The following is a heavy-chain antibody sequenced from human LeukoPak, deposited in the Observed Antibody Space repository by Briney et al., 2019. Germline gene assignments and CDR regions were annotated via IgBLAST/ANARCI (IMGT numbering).Heavy chain of an antibody. CDR2: IRYDGSNK. CDR1: GFTFSSYG. Sequence: PGGSLRLSCAASGFTFSSYGMHWVRQAPGKGLEGVAFIRYDGSNKYYADSVKGRFTISRDNSKNTLYLQMNSLRAEDTAVYYCYGSTLGYFDYWGQGTLVTVSS. J-gene: IGHJ4*02. V-gene: IGHV3-30*02. D-gene: IGHD3-16*01. CDR3: YGSTLGYFDY.